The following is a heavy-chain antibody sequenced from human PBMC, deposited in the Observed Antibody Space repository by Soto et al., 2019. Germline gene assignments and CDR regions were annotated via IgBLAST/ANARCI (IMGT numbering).Heavy chain of an antibody. CDR3: AGVPN. CDR1: GGSFSGQA. CDR2: IIPIFRTT. Sequence: QVQLGQSGAEVKKPGSSVKVSCQASGGSFSGQAVSWVRQAPGQGLEWLGGIIPIFRTTNYARKFQGRLTITADESTGTASMELTSLRSEDTSIYYCAGVPNWGQGTLVTVSS. J-gene: IGHJ4*02. V-gene: IGHV1-69*01.